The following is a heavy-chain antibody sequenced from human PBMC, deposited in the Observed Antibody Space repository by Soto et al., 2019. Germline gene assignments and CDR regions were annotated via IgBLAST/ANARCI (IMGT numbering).Heavy chain of an antibody. J-gene: IGHJ1*01. CDR2: ISYSGSP. CDR3: ARAWDF. D-gene: IGHD1-26*01. CDR1: GVSVSRDYQ. V-gene: IGHV4-30-4*01. Sequence: SETLSLTCTVSGVSVSRDYQWIWIRQPPGKGLEWIGHISYSGSPYYHPSRRSRLSISVDTSKNQFSLKVKSVTAADTAVYYCARAWDFWGQGTLVTVSS.